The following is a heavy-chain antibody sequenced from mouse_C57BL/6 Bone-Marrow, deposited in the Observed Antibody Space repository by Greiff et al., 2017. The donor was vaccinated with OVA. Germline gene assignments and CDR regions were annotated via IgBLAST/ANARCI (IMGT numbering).Heavy chain of an antibody. Sequence: DVMLVESGEGLVKPGGSLKLSCAASGFTFSSYAMSWVRQTPEKRLEWVAYISSGGDYIYYADTVKGRFTISRDNARNTLYLQMSSLKSEDTAMYYCTREEAYMITTTYVLYYAMDYWGQGTSVTVSS. J-gene: IGHJ4*01. V-gene: IGHV5-9-1*02. CDR1: GFTFSSYA. CDR2: ISSGGDYI. CDR3: TREEAYMITTTYVLYYAMDY. D-gene: IGHD2-4*01.